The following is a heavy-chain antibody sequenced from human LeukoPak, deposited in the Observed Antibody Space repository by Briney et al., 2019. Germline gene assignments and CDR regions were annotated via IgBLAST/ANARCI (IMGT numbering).Heavy chain of an antibody. CDR3: ARDGAFDI. V-gene: IGHV4-59*01. Sequence: PSETLSLTCTVSGGSIRNYYWSWIRQPPGKGLQWIGYIYSTGTTNYNPSLKGRLTISVDTSKNQFSLKLTSVTAADTAIYYCARDGAFDIWGQGTVVTVSP. J-gene: IGHJ3*02. CDR1: GGSIRNYY. CDR2: IYSTGTT.